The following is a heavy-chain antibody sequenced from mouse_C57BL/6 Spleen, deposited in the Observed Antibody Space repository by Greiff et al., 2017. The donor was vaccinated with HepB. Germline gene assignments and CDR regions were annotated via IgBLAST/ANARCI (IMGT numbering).Heavy chain of an antibody. CDR3: ARSPHYYGSSYDWYFDV. V-gene: IGHV3-8*01. CDR1: GYSITSDY. D-gene: IGHD1-1*01. J-gene: IGHJ1*03. Sequence: EVKLQESGPGLAKPSQTLSLTCSVTGYSITSDYWNWIRKFPGNKLEYMGYISYSGSTYYNPSLKSRISITRDTSKNQYYLQLNSVTTEDTATYYCARSPHYYGSSYDWYFDVWGTGTTVTVSS. CDR2: ISYSGST.